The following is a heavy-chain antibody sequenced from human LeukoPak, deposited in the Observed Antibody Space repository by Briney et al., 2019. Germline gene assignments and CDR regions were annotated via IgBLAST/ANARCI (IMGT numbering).Heavy chain of an antibody. V-gene: IGHV3-30*03. J-gene: IGHJ4*02. Sequence: GGSLGLSCAASGFTFHDHGMDWVRQAPGKGLEWVAVIAADGGVKQYADFVKGRFSLSRDNSKNTLFLEMNGLTVEDTAVYYCAREATWGQWYFDLWGQGAPVTVSS. CDR1: GFTFHDHG. D-gene: IGHD6-19*01. CDR2: IAADGGVK. CDR3: AREATWGQWYFDL.